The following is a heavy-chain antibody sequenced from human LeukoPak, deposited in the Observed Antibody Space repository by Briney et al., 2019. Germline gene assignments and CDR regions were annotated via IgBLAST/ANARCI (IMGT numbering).Heavy chain of an antibody. Sequence: SETLSLTCAVSGGSISSSNWWSWVRQPPGNGLEWIGQIYHSGSTKYNPVLKSRGTISIDTSKTQFSLNLSSVTAADTAVYYCARVTGTRWVVFDFWGLGTLVTVSS. J-gene: IGHJ4*02. D-gene: IGHD2-8*02. CDR3: ARVTGTRWVVFDF. CDR1: GGSISSSNW. CDR2: IYHSGST. V-gene: IGHV4-4*02.